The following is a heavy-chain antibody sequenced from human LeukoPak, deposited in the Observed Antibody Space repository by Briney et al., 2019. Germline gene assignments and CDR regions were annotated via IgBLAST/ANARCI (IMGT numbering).Heavy chain of an antibody. D-gene: IGHD3-10*02. Sequence: GGSLRLSCVASGFTFRSYWMGWVRQAPGMGLEWVGHIKQDGSEKYYVDSVKGRFTISRDNAKNSLYLQMNSLRAEDTAVYYCAELGITMIGGVWGKGTTVTIS. CDR2: IKQDGSEK. CDR3: AELGITMIGGV. V-gene: IGHV3-7*01. J-gene: IGHJ6*03. CDR1: GFTFRSYW.